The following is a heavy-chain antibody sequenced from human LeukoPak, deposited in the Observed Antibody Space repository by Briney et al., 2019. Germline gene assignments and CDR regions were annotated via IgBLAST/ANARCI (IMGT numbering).Heavy chain of an antibody. CDR1: GGSISSGDYY. D-gene: IGHD6-19*01. J-gene: IGHJ5*02. V-gene: IGHV4-30-4*01. Sequence: SQTLSLTCIVSGGSISSGDYYWSWIRQPPGKGPEWIGYIYYSGSTNYNPSLKSRVTISVDTSKNQFSLKLSSVTAADTAVYYCARDPAVAGSNWFDPWGQGTLVTVSS. CDR2: IYYSGST. CDR3: ARDPAVAGSNWFDP.